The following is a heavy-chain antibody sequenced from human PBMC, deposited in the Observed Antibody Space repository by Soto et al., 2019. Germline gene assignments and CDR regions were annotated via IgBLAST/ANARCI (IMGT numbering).Heavy chain of an antibody. J-gene: IGHJ4*02. CDR2: IIPISGRT. D-gene: IGHD5-12*01. Sequence: QVQLVQSGAEVKRPGSSVKVSCEASGGTFSSLGFTWVRQAPGQGLEWMGGIIPISGRTTFAPKFLGRVTITADESTRTTYMELTALTSDDTAIYYCATRGTQGRWLEFADYWGQGTLVTVPS. CDR1: GGTFSSLG. V-gene: IGHV1-69*01. CDR3: ATRGTQGRWLEFADY.